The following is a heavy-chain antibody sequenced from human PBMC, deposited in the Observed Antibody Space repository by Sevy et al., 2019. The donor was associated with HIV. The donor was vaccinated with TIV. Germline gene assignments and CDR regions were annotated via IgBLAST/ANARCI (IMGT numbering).Heavy chain of an antibody. D-gene: IGHD3-22*01. Sequence: GGSLRLSCAASGFKFSSYSMNWVRQAPGKGLEWLSYISGSGTTIYYADSVKGRFTISRDSVKNSLYLQMNSLKAEDTAVYYCARDPAYFDSSGYYDYRGQGSQVTVSS. V-gene: IGHV3-48*01. J-gene: IGHJ4*02. CDR1: GFKFSSYS. CDR3: ARDPAYFDSSGYYDY. CDR2: ISGSGTTI.